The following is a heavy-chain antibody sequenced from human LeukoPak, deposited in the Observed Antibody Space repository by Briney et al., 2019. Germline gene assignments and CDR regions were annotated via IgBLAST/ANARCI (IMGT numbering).Heavy chain of an antibody. V-gene: IGHV3-23*01. CDR2: ISGGGERT. CDR3: ARAHGDHNCFDT. Sequence: PGGSLRLSCAGSGFTFDNYAMNWVRQAPGKGLEWVSGISGGGERTYFADSVRGRFAISRDNAKNTLYLQMNSLRAEDTAVYYCARAHGDHNCFDTWGQGTLVTVSS. D-gene: IGHD2-21*02. CDR1: GFTFDNYA. J-gene: IGHJ5*02.